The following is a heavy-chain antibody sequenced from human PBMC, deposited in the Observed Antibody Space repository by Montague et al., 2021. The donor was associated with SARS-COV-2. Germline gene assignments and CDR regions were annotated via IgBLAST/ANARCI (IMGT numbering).Heavy chain of an antibody. CDR1: GDSISHSSYY. J-gene: IGHJ4*02. D-gene: IGHD6-19*01. CDR2: IYYSGST. CDR3: ARVRQWLVPFDY. Sequence: SETLSLTCTVSGDSISHSSYYWGWIRQPPGKGLEWIGSIYYSGSTYYNPSLKSRVTISVDTSKNQVSLKLNSVTAAGTAVYYCARVRQWLVPFDYWGQGTLVTVSS. V-gene: IGHV4-39*07.